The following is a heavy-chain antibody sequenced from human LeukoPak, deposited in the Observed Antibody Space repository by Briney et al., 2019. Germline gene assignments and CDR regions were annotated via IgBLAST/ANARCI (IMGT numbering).Heavy chain of an antibody. V-gene: IGHV3-30*18. D-gene: IGHD1-26*01. CDR2: ISYDGSNK. CDR1: GFTFSSYG. J-gene: IGHJ5*02. CDR3: AKNSGSYSDWFDA. Sequence: GGSLRLSCAASGFTFSSYGMHWVRQAPGKGLEWVAVISYDGSNKYYADSVKGRFTISRDNSKNTLYLQMNSLRAEDTAVYYCAKNSGSYSDWFDAWGQGTLVTVSS.